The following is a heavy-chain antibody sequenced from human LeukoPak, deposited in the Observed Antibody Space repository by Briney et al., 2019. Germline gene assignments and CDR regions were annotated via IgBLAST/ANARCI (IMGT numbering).Heavy chain of an antibody. CDR2: ISTRATT. J-gene: IGHJ4*02. CDR1: GDSLNRDTIY. V-gene: IGHV4-61*02. D-gene: IGHD2-21*01. CDR3: AREKSLVKDYYFDY. Sequence: SSQTLPLTCTVSGDSLNRDTIYWSWIRQPAGKGLEWIGRISTRATTNYNPSLEGRVTISIDTSNDQFSLNLRSVTVADTALYFCAREKSLVKDYYFDYWGQGTLVTVSS.